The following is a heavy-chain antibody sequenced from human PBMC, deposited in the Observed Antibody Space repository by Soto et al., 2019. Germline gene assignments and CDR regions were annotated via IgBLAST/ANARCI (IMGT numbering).Heavy chain of an antibody. V-gene: IGHV1-8*01. CDR2: INPNTGYT. CDR3: VRGRVMITFGVVIVIDY. Sequence: GASVKVSCNASGYTFTSYDINWVRQATGQGLEWMGWINPNTGYTDYAQKFQDRVTMTGNTSITTAYMELSSLRSEDTAVYYCVRGRVMITFGVVIVIDYWGQGSPVTVSS. D-gene: IGHD3-16*02. CDR1: GYTFTSYD. J-gene: IGHJ4*01.